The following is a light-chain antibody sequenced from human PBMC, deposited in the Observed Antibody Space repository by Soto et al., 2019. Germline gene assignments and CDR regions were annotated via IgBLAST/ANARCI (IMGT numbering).Light chain of an antibody. J-gene: IGLJ7*01. CDR2: EVS. CDR1: SSDVGGYNY. CDR3: SSYTSSSTHAV. Sequence: SVLTQPASVSGSPGQSITISCTGTSSDVGGYNYVSWYQQHPGKAPKLMIYEVSNRPLGVSNRFSGSKSGNTASLTISGLQAEDEADYYCSSYTSSSTHAVFGGGTQLTVL. V-gene: IGLV2-14*01.